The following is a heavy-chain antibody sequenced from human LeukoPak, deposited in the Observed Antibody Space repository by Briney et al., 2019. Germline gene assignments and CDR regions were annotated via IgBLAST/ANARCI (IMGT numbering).Heavy chain of an antibody. CDR1: GGSISSYY. V-gene: IGHV4-4*07. CDR3: ARSAPYQLPPLYYFDY. Sequence: SETLSLTCTVSGGSISSYYWSWIRQPAGKGLEWIGRIYTSGSTNYNPSLKSRVTMSVDTSKNQFSLKLSSVTAADTAVYYCARSAPYQLPPLYYFDYWGQGTLVTVSS. CDR2: IYTSGST. D-gene: IGHD2-2*01. J-gene: IGHJ4*02.